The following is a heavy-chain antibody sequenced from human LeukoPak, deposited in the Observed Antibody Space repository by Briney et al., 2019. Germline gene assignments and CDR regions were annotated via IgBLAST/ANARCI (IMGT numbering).Heavy chain of an antibody. J-gene: IGHJ4*02. CDR2: INPSGGST. D-gene: IGHD4-23*01. V-gene: IGHV1-46*01. Sequence: GASLKVSCKASGYTFTSYNMHWVRHAPGQGLEWMGIINPSGGSTSYAQKFQSRVTMTRDMSTSTVYMELSSLRSEDTAVYYCARDSGYGGNSGVGDYWGQGTLVTVSS. CDR1: GYTFTSYN. CDR3: ARDSGYGGNSGVGDY.